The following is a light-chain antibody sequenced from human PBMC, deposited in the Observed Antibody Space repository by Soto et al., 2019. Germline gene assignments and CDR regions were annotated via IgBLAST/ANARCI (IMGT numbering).Light chain of an antibody. CDR3: SSYTSKSSLI. Sequence: QSALTQPASVSGSPGQSITISCAGTMRDVGAYNLVSWYQQHPGRAHQLIIYEVRNRPSGISCRFSGSKSGNTASLTISGLQAEDEADYYCSSYTSKSSLIFGGGTKLTVL. V-gene: IGLV2-14*01. CDR2: EVR. CDR1: MRDVGAYNL. J-gene: IGLJ2*01.